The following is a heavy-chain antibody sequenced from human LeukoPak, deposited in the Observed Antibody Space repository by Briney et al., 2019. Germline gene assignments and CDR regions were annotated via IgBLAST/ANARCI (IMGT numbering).Heavy chain of an antibody. Sequence: GGSLRLSCAASGFTFSSYSMTWVRQAPGKGLEWVSYISSSSSTIYYADSVKGRFTISRDNAKNSLYLQTNSLRAEDTAVYYCARDHYDSSGAADYWGQGTLVTVSS. CDR2: ISSSSSTI. V-gene: IGHV3-48*04. CDR1: GFTFSSYS. CDR3: ARDHYDSSGAADY. D-gene: IGHD3-22*01. J-gene: IGHJ4*02.